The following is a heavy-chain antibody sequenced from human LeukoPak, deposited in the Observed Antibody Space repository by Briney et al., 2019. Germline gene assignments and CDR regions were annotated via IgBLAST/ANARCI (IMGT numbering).Heavy chain of an antibody. V-gene: IGHV3-74*01. Sequence: PGGSLRLSCAASGFTFSDFWMHWVRQAPGKGLVWVSRINSGGTVTNYADSVKGRLTISRDNAKNTLYLLMNSLRAEDTAVYYCATIGRTGDLVFDYWGQGTLVTVSS. CDR1: GFTFSDFW. CDR3: ATIGRTGDLVFDY. CDR2: INSGGTVT. D-gene: IGHD7-27*01. J-gene: IGHJ4*02.